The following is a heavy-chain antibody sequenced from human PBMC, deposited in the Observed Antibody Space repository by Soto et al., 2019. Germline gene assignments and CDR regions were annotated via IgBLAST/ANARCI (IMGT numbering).Heavy chain of an antibody. J-gene: IGHJ4*02. Sequence: QLQLQESGPGLVKPSETLSLTCTVSGGSISSSSYYWGWIRQPPGKGLEWIGSIYYSGSTYYNPSLKSRVTISVDTSKNQFSLKLSSVTAAATAVYYCARHYEAVAEVALGYWGQGTLVTVSS. CDR3: ARHYEAVAEVALGY. CDR1: GGSISSSSYY. D-gene: IGHD6-19*01. V-gene: IGHV4-39*01. CDR2: IYYSGST.